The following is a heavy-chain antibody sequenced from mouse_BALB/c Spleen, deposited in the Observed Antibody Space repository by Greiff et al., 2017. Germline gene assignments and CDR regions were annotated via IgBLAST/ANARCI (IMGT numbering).Heavy chain of an antibody. V-gene: IGHV5-9-4*01. D-gene: IGHD3-1*01. J-gene: IGHJ4*01. CDR1: GFTFSSYA. CDR2: ISSGGSYT. CDR3: ARGSGANFHYYYAMDY. Sequence: EVKLVESGGGLVKPGGSLKLSCAASGFTFSSYAMSWVRQSPEKRLEWVAEISSGGSYTYYPDTVTGRFTISRDNAKNTLYLEMSSLRSEDTAMYYCARGSGANFHYYYAMDYWGQGTSVTVSS.